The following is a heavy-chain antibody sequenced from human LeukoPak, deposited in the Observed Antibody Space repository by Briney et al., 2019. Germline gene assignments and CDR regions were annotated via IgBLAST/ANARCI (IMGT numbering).Heavy chain of an antibody. CDR2: IIPIFGTT. D-gene: IGHD3-22*01. V-gene: IGHV1-69*06. CDR1: GGTFSSYA. J-gene: IGHJ4*02. Sequence: ASVKVSCKASGGTFSSYAISWVRQAPGQGLEWMGGIIPIFGTTNYAQKFQGRVTITADKSTSTAYMELSSLRSEDTAVYYCARGTTYYYDSSGYFFDYWGQGTLVTVSS. CDR3: ARGTTYYYDSSGYFFDY.